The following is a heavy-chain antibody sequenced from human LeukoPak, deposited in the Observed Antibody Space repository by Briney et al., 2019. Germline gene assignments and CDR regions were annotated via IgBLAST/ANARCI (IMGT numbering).Heavy chain of an antibody. J-gene: IGHJ3*02. CDR2: IWSDGNNK. V-gene: IGHV3-33*06. CDR1: GFTLSSYW. Sequence: GGSLRLSCAASGFTLSSYWMSWVRQAPGKGLEWVAVIWSDGNNKFYADSVKGRFTFSRDNSRNTLSLQMNSLRAEDTAVYYCVKERGPFDAFDIWGQGTMVTVSS. CDR3: VKERGPFDAFDI.